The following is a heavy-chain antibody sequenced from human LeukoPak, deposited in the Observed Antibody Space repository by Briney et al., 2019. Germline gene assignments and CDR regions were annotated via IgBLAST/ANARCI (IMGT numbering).Heavy chain of an antibody. CDR2: IIPIFGTA. CDR3: ASRVCSSTSCYTSGLVY. V-gene: IGHV1-69*05. Sequence: SVTVSCTASGGTFSSYAISWVRQAPGQGIEWMGGIIPIFGTANYAQKFQGRVTITTDESTSTAYMELSSLRSEDTAVYYCASRVCSSTSCYTSGLVYWGQGTLVTVSS. CDR1: GGTFSSYA. D-gene: IGHD2-2*02. J-gene: IGHJ4*02.